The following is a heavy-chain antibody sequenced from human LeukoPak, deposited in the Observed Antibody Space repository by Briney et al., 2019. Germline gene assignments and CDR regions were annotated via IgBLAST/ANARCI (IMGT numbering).Heavy chain of an antibody. CDR2: SYDSGST. Sequence: SETLSLTCTVSGGSISSSSYYWGWIRQPPGKGLEWIGSSYDSGSTYYNPSLKSRVTISVDTSKNQFSLKLSSVTAEDTAVYYCARHGGRITIFGVAPHRNDYWGQGTLVTVSS. V-gene: IGHV4-39*01. CDR3: ARHGGRITIFGVAPHRNDY. J-gene: IGHJ4*02. D-gene: IGHD3-3*01. CDR1: GGSISSSSYY.